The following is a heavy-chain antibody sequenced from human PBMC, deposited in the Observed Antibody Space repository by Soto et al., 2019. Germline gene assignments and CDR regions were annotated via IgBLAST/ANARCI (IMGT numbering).Heavy chain of an antibody. V-gene: IGHV3-48*02. CDR1: GFTFSSYS. Sequence: GGSLRLSCAASGFTFSSYSMNWVRQAPGKGLEWVSYISSSSSTIYYADSVKGRFTISRDNAKNSLCLQMNSLRDEDTAVYYCARDSAVAGIYYFDYWGQGTLVTVSS. J-gene: IGHJ4*02. CDR2: ISSSSSTI. D-gene: IGHD6-19*01. CDR3: ARDSAVAGIYYFDY.